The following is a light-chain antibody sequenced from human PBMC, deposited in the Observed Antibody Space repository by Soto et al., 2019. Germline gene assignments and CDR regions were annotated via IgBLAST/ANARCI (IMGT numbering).Light chain of an antibody. CDR1: QSISSY. CDR3: MQSLQTPLT. J-gene: IGKJ4*01. V-gene: IGKV1-39*01. Sequence: DIQMTQSPSSLSASVGDRVTITCRASQSISSYLNWYQQKPGKAPKLLIYLGSNRASGVPDRFSGSGSGTDFTLKISRVEAEDVGAYYCMQSLQTPLTFGGGTKVEIK. CDR2: LGS.